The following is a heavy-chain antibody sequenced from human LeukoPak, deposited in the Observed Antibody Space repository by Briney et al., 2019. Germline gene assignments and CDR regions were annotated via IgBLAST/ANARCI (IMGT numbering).Heavy chain of an antibody. D-gene: IGHD3-22*01. Sequence: SETLSLTCTVSGGAISSYYWSWVRQPPGKGLEWVGYIYYSVSTNNNPSLKSRVTISVDTSKNQLSLRLSSVTAADTAVYYCARDLDYYDSSGYFFDIWGQGTMVTVSS. CDR3: ARDLDYYDSSGYFFDI. J-gene: IGHJ3*02. CDR2: IYYSVST. V-gene: IGHV4-59*12. CDR1: GGAISSYY.